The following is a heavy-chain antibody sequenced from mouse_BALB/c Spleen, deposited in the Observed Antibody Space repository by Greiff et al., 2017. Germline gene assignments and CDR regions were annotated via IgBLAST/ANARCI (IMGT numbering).Heavy chain of an antibody. D-gene: IGHD1-1*02. Sequence: VQLQQSGAELVRPGTSVKVSCKASGYAFTNYLIEWVKQRPGQGLEWIGVINPGSGGTNYNEKFKGKATLTADKSSSTAYMQLSSLTSDDSAVYFCARGGGYYYAMDYWGQGTSVTVSS. J-gene: IGHJ4*01. CDR2: INPGSGGT. V-gene: IGHV1-54*01. CDR3: ARGGGYYYAMDY. CDR1: GYAFTNYL.